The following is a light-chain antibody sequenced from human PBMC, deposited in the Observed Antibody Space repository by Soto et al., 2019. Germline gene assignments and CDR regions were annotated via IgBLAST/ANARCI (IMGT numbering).Light chain of an antibody. CDR2: DVD. Sequence: QSALTQPRSVSGSPGQSVTISCTGTNSDVGGYNYVSWYQQHPDKAPKLMIYDVDQRPPGVPDRFSGSKSGNAASLTISGLQAEDEADYYCCSYAGGYTRSLGGGTKLTVL. CDR1: NSDVGGYNY. V-gene: IGLV2-11*01. J-gene: IGLJ2*01. CDR3: CSYAGGYTRS.